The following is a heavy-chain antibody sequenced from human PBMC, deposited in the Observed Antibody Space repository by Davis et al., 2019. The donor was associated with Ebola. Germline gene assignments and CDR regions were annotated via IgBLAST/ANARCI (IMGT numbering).Heavy chain of an antibody. CDR1: GFTFSSYS. CDR3: ARSSIAARPGYYYGMDV. V-gene: IGHV3-21*01. D-gene: IGHD6-6*01. CDR2: ISSSSSYI. Sequence: GGSLRLSCAVSGFTFSSYSMNWVRQAPGKGLEWVSSISSSSSYIYYADSVKGRFTISRDNAKNSLYLQMNSLRAEDTAVYYCARSSIAARPGYYYGMDVWGQGTTVTVSS. J-gene: IGHJ6*02.